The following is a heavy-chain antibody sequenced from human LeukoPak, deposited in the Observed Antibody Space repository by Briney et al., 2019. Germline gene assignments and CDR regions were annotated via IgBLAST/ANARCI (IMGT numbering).Heavy chain of an antibody. CDR1: GFTFSSYS. D-gene: IGHD3-9*01. CDR3: AREGTGTVLFLTGYYPDPHPPDY. J-gene: IGHJ4*02. CDR2: ISSSSSYI. V-gene: IGHV3-21*01. Sequence: GGSLRLSCVASGFTFSSYSMNWVRQAPGKGLEWVSSISSSSSYIYYADSVKGRFTISRDNAKNSLYLQMNSLRAENTAVYYCAREGTGTVLFLTGYYPDPHPPDYWGQGTLVTVSS.